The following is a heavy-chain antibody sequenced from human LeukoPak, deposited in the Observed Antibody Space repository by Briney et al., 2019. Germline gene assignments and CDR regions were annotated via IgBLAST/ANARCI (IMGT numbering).Heavy chain of an antibody. CDR1: GYTFTNYW. D-gene: IGHD1-1*01. CDR2: FYPGDSDS. Sequence: GESLKISCKGSGYTFTNYWIVWVRQMPGKGLEWMGMFYPGDSDSRYSPSFQGQVTISADNSITTAYLQWSSLKASDTAMYYCARGPRGGNWNEALDYWGQGTLVTVSS. J-gene: IGHJ4*02. CDR3: ARGPRGGNWNEALDY. V-gene: IGHV5-51*01.